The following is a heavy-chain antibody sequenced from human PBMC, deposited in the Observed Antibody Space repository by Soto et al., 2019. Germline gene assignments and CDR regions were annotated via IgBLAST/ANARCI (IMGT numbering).Heavy chain of an antibody. J-gene: IGHJ4*02. CDR3: SGSLVS. Sequence: PWGSLRLSCAASGFTFSSFWMDCVRQAPGKGLEWVANINLDGSEKHYVDSVKGRFTISRDNAKNSLYLQMSSLTAEDSALYYCSGSLVSWGQGVRVTVSS. CDR1: GFTFSSFW. V-gene: IGHV3-7*01. CDR2: INLDGSEK.